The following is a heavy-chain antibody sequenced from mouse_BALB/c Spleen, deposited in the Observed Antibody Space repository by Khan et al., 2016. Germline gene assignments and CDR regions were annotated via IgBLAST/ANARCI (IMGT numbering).Heavy chain of an antibody. Sequence: VQLQQSGAELVRSGASVKLSCTASGFNIKDYYMHWVKQRPEQGLEWIGWIDPENGDTEYAPKFQGKATMTADTSSNTAYLQLSSLTSEDTAGYYSKACDYNAMDYWGQGTSVTVSS. CDR1: GFNIKDYY. CDR3: KACDYNAMDY. V-gene: IGHV14-4*02. CDR2: IDPENGDT. J-gene: IGHJ4*01.